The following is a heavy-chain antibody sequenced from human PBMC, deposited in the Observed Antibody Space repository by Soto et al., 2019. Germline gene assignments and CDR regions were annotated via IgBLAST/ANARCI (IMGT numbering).Heavy chain of an antibody. CDR3: ARDPVRSDYFGMDV. CDR1: GFTVSSNY. CDR2: IYTGGKT. V-gene: IGHV3-66*01. D-gene: IGHD3-16*01. J-gene: IGHJ6*02. Sequence: EMQLVESGGDLVQPGGSLRLSCAASGFTVSSNYMSWVRQAPGKGLEWVSVIYTGGKTYYADSVEGRFTISSDDSKNTVHLQMKNLSAEDTAVYYCARDPVRSDYFGMDVWGQGTTVTVSS.